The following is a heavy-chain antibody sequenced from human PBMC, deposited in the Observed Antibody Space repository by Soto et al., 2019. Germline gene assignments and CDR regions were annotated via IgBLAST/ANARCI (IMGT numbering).Heavy chain of an antibody. Sequence: EVQLVETGGGLIQPGGSLSLSCAASGLAVTSNYMSWVRQAPGKGLEWVSIVYSSGTTYYSDSVKGRITFSRDKSKNTIYLQMRNLRAEDTAVYYCARVDTYDYYYSMDVWGQGTPVTVSS. CDR3: ARVDTYDYYYSMDV. J-gene: IGHJ6*02. CDR2: VYSSGTT. D-gene: IGHD5-18*01. V-gene: IGHV3-53*02. CDR1: GLAVTSNY.